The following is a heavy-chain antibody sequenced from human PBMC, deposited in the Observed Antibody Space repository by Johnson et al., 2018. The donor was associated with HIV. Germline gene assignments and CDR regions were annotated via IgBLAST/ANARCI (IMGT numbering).Heavy chain of an antibody. CDR1: GFTFSSYA. CDR2: ISGSGGST. Sequence: VQLVESGGGVVQPGRSLRLSCAASGFTFSSYAMSWVRQAPGKGLEWVSAISGSGGSTNYADSVKGRFTISRDNVQNSLSLQMNSLRAEDTAVYYCASTIFGVAWHAFDIWGQGTMVIVSS. CDR3: ASTIFGVAWHAFDI. V-gene: IGHV3-23*04. D-gene: IGHD3-3*01. J-gene: IGHJ3*02.